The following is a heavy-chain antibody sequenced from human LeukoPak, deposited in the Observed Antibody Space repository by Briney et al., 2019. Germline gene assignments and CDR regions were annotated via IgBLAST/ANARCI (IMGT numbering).Heavy chain of an antibody. V-gene: IGHV3-23*01. J-gene: IGHJ4*02. CDR3: AKDGSFGELLPFDY. Sequence: GGSLRLSCAASGFTLSHYAMRWVRQARGKGGEWLSEIGGGADVAYHADSVKGRFTISRDNSKNTLYLQMNSLRAEDTAVYYCAKDGSFGELLPFDYWGQGTLVTVSS. D-gene: IGHD1-26*01. CDR2: IGGGADVA. CDR1: GFTLSHYA.